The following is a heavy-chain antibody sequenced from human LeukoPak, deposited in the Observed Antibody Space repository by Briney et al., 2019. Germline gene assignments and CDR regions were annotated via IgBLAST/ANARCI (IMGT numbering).Heavy chain of an antibody. D-gene: IGHD2-15*01. CDR1: GGSISSSSYY. V-gene: IGHV4-39*01. CDR2: IYYSGST. Sequence: SETLSLTCTVSGGSISSSSYYWGWIRQPPGKGLEWIGSIYYSGSTYYNPSLKGRVTISVDTSKNQFSLKLSSVTAADTAVYYCARIRKAARGLAFDIWGQGTMVTVSS. J-gene: IGHJ3*02. CDR3: ARIRKAARGLAFDI.